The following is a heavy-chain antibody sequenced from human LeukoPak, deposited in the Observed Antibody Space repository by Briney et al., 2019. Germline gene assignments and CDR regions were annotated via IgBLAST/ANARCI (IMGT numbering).Heavy chain of an antibody. CDR1: GGSISSYY. Sequence: PSETLSLTCTVSGGSISSYYWSWIRQPAGKGLGWIGRIYTSGSTNYNPSLKSRVTISADKSKKQFSLKLSSVAAADTAVYYCAREGSGSYLGYYYYMDVWGKGTTVTVSS. D-gene: IGHD3-10*01. J-gene: IGHJ6*03. CDR3: AREGSGSYLGYYYYMDV. V-gene: IGHV4-4*07. CDR2: IYTSGST.